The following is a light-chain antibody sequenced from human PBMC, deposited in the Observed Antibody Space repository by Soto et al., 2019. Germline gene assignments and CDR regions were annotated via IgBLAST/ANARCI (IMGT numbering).Light chain of an antibody. Sequence: QSALTQPPSASGSPGQSVTISCTGTSSDVGGYNYVSWYQLHPGKAPKLMIYEVTKRPSGVPDRFSGSKSGNTASLTVSGLQAWDEADYYCSSYAGSNNFGVFGGGTKVTVL. J-gene: IGLJ2*01. CDR2: EVT. CDR3: SSYAGSNNFGV. V-gene: IGLV2-8*01. CDR1: SSDVGGYNY.